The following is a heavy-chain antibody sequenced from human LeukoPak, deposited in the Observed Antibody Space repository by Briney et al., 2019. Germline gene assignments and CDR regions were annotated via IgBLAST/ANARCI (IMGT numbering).Heavy chain of an antibody. CDR3: AREGARFCSSARCYLNY. D-gene: IGHD2-2*01. CDR2: IKEDGSEK. J-gene: IGHJ4*02. CDR1: GFTFSNYW. Sequence: GGSLRLSCAASGFTFSNYWMSWVRQAPGKGLEWVANIKEDGSEKYYVDSVKGRFTISRDNAKNSLYLQMNSLRAEDTAVYYCAREGARFCSSARCYLNYWGQGTLVTVSS. V-gene: IGHV3-7*01.